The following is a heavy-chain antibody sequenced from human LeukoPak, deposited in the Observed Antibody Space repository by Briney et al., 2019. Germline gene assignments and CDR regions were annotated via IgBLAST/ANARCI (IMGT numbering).Heavy chain of an antibody. V-gene: IGHV1-46*01. CDR3: AREVWNDVAFDI. Sequence: ATVKVSCKASGYSFTSHYMHWVRQAPGQGLEWMGLINPSGSSTLYAQKFQGRVTMTRDMSTTTDYMELSSLRSEDTAVYYCAREVWNDVAFDIWGQGTMVTVSS. J-gene: IGHJ3*02. CDR1: GYSFTSHY. CDR2: INPSGSST. D-gene: IGHD1-1*01.